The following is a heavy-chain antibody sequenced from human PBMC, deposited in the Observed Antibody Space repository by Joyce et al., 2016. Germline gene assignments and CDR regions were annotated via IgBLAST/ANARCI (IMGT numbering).Heavy chain of an antibody. J-gene: IGHJ4*02. CDR3: AKILTAGYSSGWFLDY. CDR2: ISYDGVYK. Sequence: QVQLVESGGGVVQPGRSLRLSCTASGLTLSNYGVNWVRQAPGKGLEWVAVISYDGVYKYYSESGEGRFTISRDNSRDTLCLEMNSLRAEDTAVYYCAKILTAGYSSGWFLDYWGQGTLVTVSS. V-gene: IGHV3-30*18. CDR1: GLTLSNYG. D-gene: IGHD6-25*01.